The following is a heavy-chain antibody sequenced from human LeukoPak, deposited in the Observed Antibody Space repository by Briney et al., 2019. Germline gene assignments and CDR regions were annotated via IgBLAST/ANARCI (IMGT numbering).Heavy chain of an antibody. Sequence: GGSLRLSCAASGFTFSSYAMSWVRQAPGKGLEWVSAFSGSGGSTYYAGSVKGRFTISRDNSKNTLYLQMNNLRLEDTATYYCARVQSGSDAFDIWGQGRMVTVSS. CDR1: GFTFSSYA. CDR3: ARVQSGSDAFDI. V-gene: IGHV3-23*01. J-gene: IGHJ3*02. CDR2: FSGSGGST.